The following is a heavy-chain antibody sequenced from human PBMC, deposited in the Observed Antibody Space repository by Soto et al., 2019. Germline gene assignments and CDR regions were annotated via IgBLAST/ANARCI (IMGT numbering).Heavy chain of an antibody. CDR1: GYTFTSYY. D-gene: IGHD5-12*01. CDR2: INPSGGST. CDR3: PSAEWGGPSGLVATLDY. V-gene: IGHV1-46*01. Sequence: QVQLVQSGAEVKKPGASVKVSCKASGYTFTSYYMHWVRQAPGQGLEWMGIINPSGGSTSYAQKFQGRVTMTRDTSTSTVYMQLSSLRSEDTAVYYCPSAEWGGPSGLVATLDYWGQGTLVTVSS. J-gene: IGHJ4*02.